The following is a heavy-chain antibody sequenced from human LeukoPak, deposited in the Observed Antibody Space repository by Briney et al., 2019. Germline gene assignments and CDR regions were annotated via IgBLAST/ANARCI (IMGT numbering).Heavy chain of an antibody. Sequence: ASVKVSCKVSGYTLTELSMHWVRQAPGKGLEWMGGFDPEDGETIYAQKFQGRVTMTEDTSTDTAYMELSSLRSEDTAVYYCARDGSDSGYDLEGPHYYYYGLDVWGQGTTVTISS. J-gene: IGHJ6*02. D-gene: IGHD5-12*01. CDR1: GYTLTELS. CDR3: ARDGSDSGYDLEGPHYYYYGLDV. V-gene: IGHV1-24*01. CDR2: FDPEDGET.